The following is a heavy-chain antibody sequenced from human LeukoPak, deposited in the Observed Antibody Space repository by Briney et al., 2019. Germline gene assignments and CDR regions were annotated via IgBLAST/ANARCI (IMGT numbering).Heavy chain of an antibody. CDR3: AKDRGRYYDSSGYYWGYYFDS. V-gene: IGHV3-23*01. CDR1: GFTFSTYA. J-gene: IGHJ4*02. D-gene: IGHD3-22*01. Sequence: AGGSLRLSCAASGFTFSTYAVNWVRQAPGKGLEWVSAISGSGGSTYYADSVKGRFTISRDNSKNTLYLQMRSLRAEDTAVYYCAKDRGRYYDSSGYYWGYYFDSWGQGILVTVST. CDR2: ISGSGGST.